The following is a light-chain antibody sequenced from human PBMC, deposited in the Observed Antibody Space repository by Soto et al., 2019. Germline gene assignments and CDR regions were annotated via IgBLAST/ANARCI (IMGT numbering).Light chain of an antibody. Sequence: ESVLTQSPGTLSLSPGERATPSCRASQSVSSNYLAWYQQKPGQAPRLLIYGASTRATGIPARFSGSGSGTEFTLTISSLQSEDFAVYYCQQYNNWPPWTFGQGTKVDIK. V-gene: IGKV3-15*01. CDR3: QQYNNWPPWT. CDR2: GAS. J-gene: IGKJ1*01. CDR1: QSVSSN.